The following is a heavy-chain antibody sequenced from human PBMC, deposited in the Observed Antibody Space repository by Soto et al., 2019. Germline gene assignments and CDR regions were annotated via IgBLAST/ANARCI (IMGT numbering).Heavy chain of an antibody. CDR3: VSRKLGSSSPQN. CDR2: ISSSSSTI. D-gene: IGHD6-13*01. V-gene: IGHV3-48*01. CDR1: GFTFSSYS. Sequence: EVQLVESGGGLVQPGGSLRLSCAASGFTFSSYSMHWVRQAPGKGLEWVSYISSSSSTIYYADSVKGRFTISRDNAKNSLYLHMTSMRAEDTPVYYCVSRKLGSSSPQNWGQGTLVTVSS. J-gene: IGHJ4*02.